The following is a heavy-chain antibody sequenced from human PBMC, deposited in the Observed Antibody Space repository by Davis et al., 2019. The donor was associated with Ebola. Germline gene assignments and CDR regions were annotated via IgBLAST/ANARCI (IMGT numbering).Heavy chain of an antibody. V-gene: IGHV3-30-3*01. J-gene: IGHJ6*02. CDR1: GFTFSSYA. CDR2: ISYDGSNK. CDR3: ARDFTYYDFWSGYYRYYYYGMDV. D-gene: IGHD3-3*01. Sequence: GESLKISCAASGFTFSSYAMHWVRQAPGKGLEWVAVISYDGSNKYYADSVKGRFTISRDNSKNTLYLQMNSLRAEDTAVYYCARDFTYYDFWSGYYRYYYYGMDVWGQGTTVTVSS.